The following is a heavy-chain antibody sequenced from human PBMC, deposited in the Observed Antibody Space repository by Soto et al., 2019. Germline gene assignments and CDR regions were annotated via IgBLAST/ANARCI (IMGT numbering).Heavy chain of an antibody. CDR2: MGAHSGHT. J-gene: IGHJ6*02. Sequence: QFQLVQSGSEVKKPGASVKVSCTSSGYNFTRFGISWVRQAPGHELEWMGWMGAHSGHTRQAQKFQGRLTMTTDACMITAYLDLRSLTSDVTAPYCCGREGPQLAQEDYYQINGMVVWGQGTTVIVSS. CDR1: GYNFTRFG. V-gene: IGHV1-18*01. CDR3: GREGPQLAQEDYYQINGMVV. D-gene: IGHD3-22*01.